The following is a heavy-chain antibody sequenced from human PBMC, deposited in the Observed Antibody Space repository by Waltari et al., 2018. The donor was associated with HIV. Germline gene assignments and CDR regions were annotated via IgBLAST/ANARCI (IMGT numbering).Heavy chain of an antibody. Sequence: QGQLQQSGPGLVKPSQTPSLTCVISGDSVSSNSAAWNWIRQSPSRGLEWLGRTYYRSRWYNEYAVSVKSRITINQDTSKTQFSLQLKSVTPEDTAVYYCVRGGQWLNWFGPWGPGTLVTVSS. CDR1: GDSVSSNSAA. D-gene: IGHD6-19*01. V-gene: IGHV6-1*01. CDR2: TYYRSRWYN. J-gene: IGHJ5*02. CDR3: VRGGQWLNWFGP.